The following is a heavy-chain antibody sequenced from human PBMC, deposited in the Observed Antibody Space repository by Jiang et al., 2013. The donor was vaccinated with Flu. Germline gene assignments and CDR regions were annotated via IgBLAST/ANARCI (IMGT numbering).Heavy chain of an antibody. CDR3: AHMADSNTYSSTYVELFDL. CDR2: VYWNGDE. J-gene: IGHJ5*01. Sequence: PTQTLTLTCTFSGFSLSTSGVGVGWIRQPPGKALEWLALVYWNGDEGYSPSLKSRLSITKDTSENQVVLTMTNMAPVDTATYYCAHMADSNTYSSTYVELFDLWGQGTLVSVSS. V-gene: IGHV2-5*01. D-gene: IGHD2/OR15-2a*01. CDR1: GFSLSTSGVG.